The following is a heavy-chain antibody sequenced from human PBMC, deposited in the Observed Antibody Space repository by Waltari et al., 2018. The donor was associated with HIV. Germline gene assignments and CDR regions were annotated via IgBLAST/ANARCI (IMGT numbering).Heavy chain of an antibody. CDR3: ARGIPSSSGWSVSDY. V-gene: IGHV1-18*04. Sequence: QVQLVQSGAEVKKPGASVKVSCKTSGYTFTSYGISWVRQAPGQGLEWMGWISAYNGNTRYARKLQGRVTMTTDTSTSTVYMELRSLRSDDTAVYYCARGIPSSSGWSVSDYWGQGTLVTVSS. D-gene: IGHD6-19*01. J-gene: IGHJ4*02. CDR1: GYTFTSYG. CDR2: ISAYNGNT.